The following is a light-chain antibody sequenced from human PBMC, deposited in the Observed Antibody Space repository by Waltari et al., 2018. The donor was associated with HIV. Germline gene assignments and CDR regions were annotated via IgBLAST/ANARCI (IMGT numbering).Light chain of an antibody. CDR3: ATWDDSLGGFYV. J-gene: IGLJ1*01. V-gene: IGLV1-47*01. Sequence: QSVLTQPPSASGTPGQRVTISCSGTTSNVGSNFVSWYQQLPGTAPKLLIYRDNRRPSGVPDRFSGFKSGASASLAISGLRSEDEGDYYCATWDDSLGGFYVFGAGTKVTVL. CDR2: RDN. CDR1: TSNVGSNF.